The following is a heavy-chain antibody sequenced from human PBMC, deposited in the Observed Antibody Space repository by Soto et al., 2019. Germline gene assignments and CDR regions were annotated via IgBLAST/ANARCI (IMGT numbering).Heavy chain of an antibody. CDR2: LYYSGST. J-gene: IGHJ4*02. CDR3: ARHANRNYGLYYFDY. V-gene: IGHV4-59*08. Sequence: SETLSLTCTVSGGSISGYFWSWIRQPPGKGLEWIGYLYYSGSTNYNPSLRSRVTISVDTSRNQFSLKLSSVTAADTAVYYCARHANRNYGLYYFDYWGQGTLVTVS. D-gene: IGHD4-4*01. CDR1: GGSISGYF.